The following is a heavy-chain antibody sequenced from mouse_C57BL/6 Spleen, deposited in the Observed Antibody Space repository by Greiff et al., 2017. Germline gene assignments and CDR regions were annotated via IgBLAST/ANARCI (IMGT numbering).Heavy chain of an antibody. CDR2: IYPGDGDT. Sequence: VKLQESGPELVKPGASVKISCKASGYALSSSWMNWVKQRPGKGLEWIGRIYPGDGDTNYNGKFKGKATLTADKSSSTAYMQLSSLTSGDSSVYFCAREGPYGPYYFDYWGQGTTLTVSS. J-gene: IGHJ2*01. CDR1: GYALSSSW. CDR3: AREGPYGPYYFDY. D-gene: IGHD1-1*02. V-gene: IGHV1-82*01.